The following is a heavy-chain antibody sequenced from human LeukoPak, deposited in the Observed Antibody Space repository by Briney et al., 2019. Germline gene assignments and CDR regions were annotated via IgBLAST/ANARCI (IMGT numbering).Heavy chain of an antibody. CDR1: GGTFSSYA. V-gene: IGHV1-69*01. D-gene: IGHD3-16*01. CDR2: IIPIFGTA. Sequence: SVKVSCKASGGTFSSYAISWVRQARGQGLEWMGGIIPIFGTANYAQKFQGRVTITADESTSTAYMELSSLRSEDTAVYYCARARTVGGSWGYYYYYMDVWGKGTTVTVSS. CDR3: ARARTVGGSWGYYYYYMDV. J-gene: IGHJ6*03.